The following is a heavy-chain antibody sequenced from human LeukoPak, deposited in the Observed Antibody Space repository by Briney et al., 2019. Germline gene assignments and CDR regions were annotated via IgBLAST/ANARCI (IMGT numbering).Heavy chain of an antibody. D-gene: IGHD6-6*01. CDR1: GGSFSGYY. Sequence: SETLSLTCAVYGGSFSGYYWSWIRQPPGKGLEWIGEINHSGSTNYNPSLKSRVTISVDTSKNQFSLKLSSVTAADTDVYYCARGMAEYSSSSEGLYHLYYFDYWGQGTLVTVSS. V-gene: IGHV4-34*01. J-gene: IGHJ4*02. CDR3: ARGMAEYSSSSEGLYHLYYFDY. CDR2: INHSGST.